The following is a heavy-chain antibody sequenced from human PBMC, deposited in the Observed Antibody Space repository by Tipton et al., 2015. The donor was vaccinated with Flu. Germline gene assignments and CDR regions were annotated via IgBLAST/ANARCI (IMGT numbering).Heavy chain of an antibody. Sequence: GEALGSSGYYWSWIRRPPGKGLEWIGYIFYSGSLYYNPSLESRVRISIDTTQNEVSLKLTSVTVADTAVYYCARGDSHGSAVCWGQGTRVTVSS. D-gene: IGHD3-10*01. CDR2: IFYSGSL. V-gene: IGHV4-31*02. CDR3: ARGDSHGSAVC. J-gene: IGHJ4*01. CDR1: GEALGSSGYY.